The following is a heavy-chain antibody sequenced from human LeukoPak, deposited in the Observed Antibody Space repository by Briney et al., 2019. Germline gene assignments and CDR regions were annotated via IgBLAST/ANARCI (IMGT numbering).Heavy chain of an antibody. CDR2: ISSSGSTI. D-gene: IGHD1-20*01. CDR1: GFTFSSYE. Sequence: GGSLRLSCAASGFTFSSYEMNWVRQAPGKGLEWVSYISSSGSTIYYADSAKGRFTISRDNAKNSLYLQMNSLRAEDTAVYYCARRDLLTGTFDYWGQGTLVTVSS. V-gene: IGHV3-48*03. J-gene: IGHJ4*02. CDR3: ARRDLLTGTFDY.